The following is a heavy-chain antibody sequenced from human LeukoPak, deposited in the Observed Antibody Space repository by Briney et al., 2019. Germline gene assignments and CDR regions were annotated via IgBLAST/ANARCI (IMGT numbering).Heavy chain of an antibody. CDR2: INPNSGDT. Sequence: ASVKVSCKGSGYPFTGYYVHWVRQAPGQGLEWMGWINPNSGDTHCAQKFQDRVTMTRDTSIYTAYMELNRLKSDDTAVYYCARETLPYGDFEYWGQGTLVTVSS. V-gene: IGHV1-2*02. CDR1: GYPFTGYY. CDR3: ARETLPYGDFEY. J-gene: IGHJ4*02. D-gene: IGHD4-17*01.